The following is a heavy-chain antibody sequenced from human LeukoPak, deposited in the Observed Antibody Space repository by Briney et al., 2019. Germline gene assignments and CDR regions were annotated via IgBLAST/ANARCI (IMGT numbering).Heavy chain of an antibody. V-gene: IGHV4-31*03. CDR3: ARVLRHDSLNAFDI. J-gene: IGHJ3*02. Sequence: PSETLSLTCTVSGGSISSGGYYWSWIRQHPGKGLEWIGYIYYSGSTYYNPSLRSRVTISVDTSKNQFSLKLSSVTAADTAVYYCARVLRHDSLNAFDIWGQGTMVTVSS. CDR2: IYYSGST. D-gene: IGHD3-9*01. CDR1: GGSISSGGYY.